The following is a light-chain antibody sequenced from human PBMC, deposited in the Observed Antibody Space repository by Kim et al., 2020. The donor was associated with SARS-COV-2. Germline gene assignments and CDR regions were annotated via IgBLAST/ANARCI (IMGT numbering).Light chain of an antibody. CDR3: SSYAGTSSRVV. CDR2: EVS. V-gene: IGLV2-8*01. Sequence: QSALTQPPSASGSPGQSVTISCTGTSSDIGEYNYVSWYQQHPGEAPKLMIFEVSKRPSGVPGRFSGSKSGNTASLTVSGLQAEDEADYYCSSYAGTSSRVVFGGGTKLTVL. J-gene: IGLJ2*01. CDR1: SSDIGEYNY.